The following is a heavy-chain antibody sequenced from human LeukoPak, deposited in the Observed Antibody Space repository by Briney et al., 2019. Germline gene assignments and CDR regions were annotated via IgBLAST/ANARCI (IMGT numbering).Heavy chain of an antibody. D-gene: IGHD3-10*01. CDR2: IYYSGST. V-gene: IGHV4-31*03. J-gene: IGHJ6*02. CDR1: GGSISSGGYY. Sequence: SQTLSLTCTVSGGSISSGGYYWSWIRQHPGKGLEWIGYIYYSGSTNYNPSPKSRVTISVDTSKNQFSLKLSSVTAADTAVYYCAREVVTMVRGVIYYALDVWGQGTTVTVSS. CDR3: AREVVTMVRGVIYYALDV.